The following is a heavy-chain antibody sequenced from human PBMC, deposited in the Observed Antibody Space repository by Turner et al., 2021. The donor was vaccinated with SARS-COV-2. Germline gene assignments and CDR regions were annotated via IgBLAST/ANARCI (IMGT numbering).Heavy chain of an antibody. CDR3: ATAPPYCTNGVCPNWFDP. J-gene: IGHJ5*02. CDR1: ESTLMKLS. Sequence: QVQLVNSGAEVTKPGAAWKVSCMVSESTLMKLSMHWLRQAPGKGLEWRGGFDPEDGETIYAQKFQGRVTMTEDTSTDTAYMERSSLRSEDTAVYYCATAPPYCTNGVCPNWFDPWGQGTLVTVSS. CDR2: FDPEDGET. V-gene: IGHV1-24*01. D-gene: IGHD2-8*01.